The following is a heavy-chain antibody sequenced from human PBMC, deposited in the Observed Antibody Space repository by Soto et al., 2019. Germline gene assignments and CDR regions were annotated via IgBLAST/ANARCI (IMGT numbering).Heavy chain of an antibody. V-gene: IGHV4-34*01. Sequence: PSETLSLTCAVYGGSFSGYYWSWIRQPPGKGLEWIGEINHSGSTNYNPSLKSRVTISVDTSKNQFSLKLSSVTAADTAVYYCARGVSSSWLDYWGQGTLVTVSS. CDR3: ARGVSSSWLDY. CDR2: INHSGST. CDR1: GGSFSGYY. D-gene: IGHD6-13*01. J-gene: IGHJ4*02.